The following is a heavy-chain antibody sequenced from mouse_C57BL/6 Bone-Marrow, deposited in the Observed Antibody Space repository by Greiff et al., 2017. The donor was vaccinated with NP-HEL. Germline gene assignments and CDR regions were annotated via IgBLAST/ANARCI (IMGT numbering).Heavy chain of an antibody. J-gene: IGHJ4*01. D-gene: IGHD1-1*01. Sequence: EVQRVESGGDLVKPGGSLKLSCAASGFTFSSYGMSWVRQTPDKRLEWVATISSGGGYTYYPASVKGRFTISRDNATNTLYLQMSSLKSEDTAMYYCARPPYITTVVAPYAMDYWGQGTSVTVSS. V-gene: IGHV5-6*01. CDR3: ARPPYITTVVAPYAMDY. CDR2: ISSGGGYT. CDR1: GFTFSSYG.